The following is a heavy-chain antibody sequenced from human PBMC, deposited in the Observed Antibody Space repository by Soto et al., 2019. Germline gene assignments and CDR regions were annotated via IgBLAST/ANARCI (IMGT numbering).Heavy chain of an antibody. Sequence: ASETLSLTCTVSGGSISSGGYYWSWIRQHPGKGLEWIGYIYYSGSTYYDPSLKSRVTISVDTSKNQFSLKLSSVTAADTAVYYCASVKGYYYYYGMDVWGQGTTVTVSS. J-gene: IGHJ6*02. CDR3: ASVKGYYYYYGMDV. CDR2: IYYSGST. CDR1: GGSISSGGYY. V-gene: IGHV4-31*03.